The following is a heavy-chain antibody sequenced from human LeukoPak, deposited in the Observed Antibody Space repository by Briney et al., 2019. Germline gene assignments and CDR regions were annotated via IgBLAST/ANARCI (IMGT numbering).Heavy chain of an antibody. Sequence: PGGSLRLSCAASGFTVSTNYMNWVRQAPGKGLEWIGEINHSGSTNYNPSLKSRVTISVDTSKNQFSLKLSSVTAADTAIYYCARGLADDSSGSIPTLSYFFDYWGQGTLVTVSS. CDR1: GFTVSTNY. J-gene: IGHJ4*02. V-gene: IGHV4-34*01. CDR2: INHSGST. CDR3: ARGLADDSSGSIPTLSYFFDY. D-gene: IGHD3-22*01.